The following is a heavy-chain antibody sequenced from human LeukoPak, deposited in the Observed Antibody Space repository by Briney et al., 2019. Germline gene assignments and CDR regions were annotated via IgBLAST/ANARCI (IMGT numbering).Heavy chain of an antibody. J-gene: IGHJ4*02. Sequence: PSETLSLTCTVSGGSISSYYWSWIRQPPGKGLEWIGYIYYSGSTNYNPSLKSRVTISVDTSKNQFSLKLSSVTAADTAVYYCARWGPYGYGSGSYYSFDYWGQGTLVTVSS. V-gene: IGHV4-59*01. CDR2: IYYSGST. CDR3: ARWGPYGYGSGSYYSFDY. D-gene: IGHD3-10*01. CDR1: GGSISSYY.